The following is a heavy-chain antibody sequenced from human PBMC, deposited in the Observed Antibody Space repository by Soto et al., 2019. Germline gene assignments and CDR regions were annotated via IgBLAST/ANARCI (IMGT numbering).Heavy chain of an antibody. Sequence: QVQLVQSGAEVKKPGASVKVSCKASGHTFTSYGISWVRQAPGQGLEWMGWISAYNGNTNYAQKLQGRVTMTTDTSTSTAYMELRSLRSDDTAVYYCARSRQLWLPPYYFDYWGQGTLVTVSS. J-gene: IGHJ4*02. CDR3: ARSRQLWLPPYYFDY. CDR1: GHTFTSYG. V-gene: IGHV1-18*01. CDR2: ISAYNGNT. D-gene: IGHD5-18*01.